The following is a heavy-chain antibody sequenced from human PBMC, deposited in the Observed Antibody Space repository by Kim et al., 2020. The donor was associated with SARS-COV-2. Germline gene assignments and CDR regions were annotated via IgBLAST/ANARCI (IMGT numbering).Heavy chain of an antibody. V-gene: IGHV3-33*01. D-gene: IGHD6-19*01. J-gene: IGHJ4*02. Sequence: ADSGKGRFTITRDNSKNTLYLQMNSLRAEDTAVYYCARMNIAVAEGYFDYWGQGTLVTVSS. CDR3: ARMNIAVAEGYFDY.